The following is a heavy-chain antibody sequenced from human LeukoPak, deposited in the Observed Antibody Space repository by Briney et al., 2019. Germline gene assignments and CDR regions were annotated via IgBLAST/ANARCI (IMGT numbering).Heavy chain of an antibody. J-gene: IGHJ4*02. V-gene: IGHV3-48*03. CDR2: ISSSGSTI. D-gene: IGHD3-3*01. Sequence: GGSLRLSCAASGFTFSSYEMNWVRQAPGKGLEWVSYISSSGSTIYYADSVKGRFTISRDNAKNSLYLQMNSLRAEDTAVYYCARDRNTDFWSGYYTNYFDYWGQGTLVTVSS. CDR1: GFTFSSYE. CDR3: ARDRNTDFWSGYYTNYFDY.